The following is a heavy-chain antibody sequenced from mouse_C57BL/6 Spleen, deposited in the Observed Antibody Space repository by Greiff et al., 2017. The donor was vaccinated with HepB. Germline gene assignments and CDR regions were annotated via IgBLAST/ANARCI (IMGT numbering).Heavy chain of an antibody. CDR2: IWSGGST. J-gene: IGHJ4*01. Sequence: QVHVKQSGPGLVQPSQSLSITCTVSGFSLTSYGVHWVRQSPGKGLEWLGVIWSGGSTDYNAAFISRLSISKDNSKSQVFFKMNSLQADDTAIYYCARIYYGNGPSAMDYWGQGTSVTVSS. V-gene: IGHV2-2*01. CDR3: ARIYYGNGPSAMDY. D-gene: IGHD2-1*01. CDR1: GFSLTSYG.